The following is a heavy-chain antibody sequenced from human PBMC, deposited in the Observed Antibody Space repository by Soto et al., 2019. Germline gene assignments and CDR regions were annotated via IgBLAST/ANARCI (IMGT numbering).Heavy chain of an antibody. Sequence: PGGSLRLSCAASGFTFSKVWMKWVRQAPGKGLEWVGRIKSKTDGGTTDYAAPVKGRFTISRDDSKNTLYLQMNSLKTEDTAVYYCTFYDFWSGYARDMDVWGKGTTVTVSS. CDR3: TFYDFWSGYARDMDV. CDR1: GFTFSKVW. D-gene: IGHD3-3*01. CDR2: IKSKTDGGTT. J-gene: IGHJ6*03. V-gene: IGHV3-15*01.